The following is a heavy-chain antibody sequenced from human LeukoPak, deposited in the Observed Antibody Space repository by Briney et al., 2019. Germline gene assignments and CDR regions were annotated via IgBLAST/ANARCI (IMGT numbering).Heavy chain of an antibody. J-gene: IGHJ6*02. CDR3: ARSSPETYSSSWYPTHYYYGMDV. D-gene: IGHD6-13*01. V-gene: IGHV4-59*01. CDR1: GGSISSYY. Sequence: PSETLSLTCTVSGGSISSYYWSWIRQPPGKGLEWIGYIYYSGSTNYNPSLKSRVTISVDTSKNQFSLKLSSVTAADTAVYYCARSSPETYSSSWYPTHYYYGMDVWGQGTTVTVSS. CDR2: IYYSGST.